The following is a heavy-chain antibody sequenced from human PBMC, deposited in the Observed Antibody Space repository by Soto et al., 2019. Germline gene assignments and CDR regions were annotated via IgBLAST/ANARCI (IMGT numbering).Heavy chain of an antibody. CDR1: GFTFSSYG. V-gene: IGHV3-30*18. CDR2: ISYDGSNK. J-gene: IGHJ4*02. Sequence: QVQLVESGGGVVQPGRSLRLSCAASGFTFSSYGMHWVRQAPGKGLEWVAVISYDGSNKYYADSVKGRFTISRDNSKNTLYLQMNSLRAEDTAVYYCAKDKVLFYYWGQGTLVTVSS. CDR3: AKDKVLFYY. D-gene: IGHD2-15*01.